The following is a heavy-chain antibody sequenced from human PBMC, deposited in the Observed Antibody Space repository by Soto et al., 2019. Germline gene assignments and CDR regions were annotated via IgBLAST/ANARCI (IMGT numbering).Heavy chain of an antibody. CDR3: ARSVAGTPPQAY. CDR2: INPNSGGT. Sequence: QVQLVQSGAEVKKPGASVKVSCKASGYTFTGYYMHWVRQAPGQGLEWMGWINPNSGGTNYAQKFQGWVTMTRDTYTSTACMELSRLRSDDTAVYSCARSVAGTPPQAYWGQGTLVTVSS. CDR1: GYTFTGYY. J-gene: IGHJ4*02. D-gene: IGHD6-19*01. V-gene: IGHV1-2*04.